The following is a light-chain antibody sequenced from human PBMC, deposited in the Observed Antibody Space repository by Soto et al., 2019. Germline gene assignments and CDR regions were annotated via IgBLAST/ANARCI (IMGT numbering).Light chain of an antibody. Sequence: AIRMTQSPSSLSASTGDTVAITCRASQPMSIYLAWYQQKQGTAPKLLIYSAATLQSGVPSRFSGSGAGTDFTLTINNLQSEDFATYYCQQYYSYPWTFGQGTKVEIQ. CDR3: QQYYSYPWT. CDR2: SAA. J-gene: IGKJ1*01. V-gene: IGKV1-8*01. CDR1: QPMSIY.